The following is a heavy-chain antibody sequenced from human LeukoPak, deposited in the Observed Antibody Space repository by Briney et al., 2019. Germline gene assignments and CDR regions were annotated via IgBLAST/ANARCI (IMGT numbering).Heavy chain of an antibody. J-gene: IGHJ3*02. CDR3: ARDTAAAGDAFDI. CDR2: ISSSSSYI. Sequence: PGGSLRLSCAASGFTFSDYYMNWVRQAPGKGLEWVSSISSSSSYIYYADSVKGRFTISRDNAKNSLYLQMNSLRAEDTAVYYCARDTAAAGDAFDIWGQGTMVTVSS. D-gene: IGHD6-13*01. CDR1: GFTFSDYY. V-gene: IGHV3-21*01.